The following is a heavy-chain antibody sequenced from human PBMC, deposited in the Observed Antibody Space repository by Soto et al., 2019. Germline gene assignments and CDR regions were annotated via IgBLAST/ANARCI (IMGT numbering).Heavy chain of an antibody. D-gene: IGHD6-13*01. V-gene: IGHV3-30*18. CDR1: GFTFSSYG. Sequence: TGAALRPSFAAPGFTFSSYGLDWVRHAPGKGVECVGVISYDGSNKYYSDSVKGRFTISRENCKNTLYLQMTSLRAEETAVYSCAKAHSSSWSFDYWGQGILVAVSS. J-gene: IGHJ4*02. CDR2: ISYDGSNK. CDR3: AKAHSSSWSFDY.